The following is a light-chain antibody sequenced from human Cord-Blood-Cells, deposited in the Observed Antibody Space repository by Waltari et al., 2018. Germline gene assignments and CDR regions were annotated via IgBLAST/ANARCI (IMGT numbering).Light chain of an antibody. CDR2: AAS. J-gene: IGKJ3*01. Sequence: DIQLTQSPSFLSASVGDRVTITCRASQGISSYLAWYQQKPGKAPKLLIYAASTLQSGVPSRFSGSGSGTEFTLTISSLQPEDFVTYYCQQLNSYPRFGPGTKVDIK. CDR3: QQLNSYPR. CDR1: QGISSY. V-gene: IGKV1-9*01.